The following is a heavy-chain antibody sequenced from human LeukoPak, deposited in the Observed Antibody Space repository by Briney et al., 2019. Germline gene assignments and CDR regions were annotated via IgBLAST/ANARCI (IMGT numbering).Heavy chain of an antibody. D-gene: IGHD3-10*01. CDR2: ISGSGGAT. J-gene: IGHJ4*02. Sequence: PGGSLRLSCAASGFTFSSYSMTCVRQAPGKGLEWVSVISGSGGATYYADSVKGRFTISRDNSKNTLCLQMNSLRAEDTAVYYCARAAMVRGVDYFDSWGQGTLVTVSS. CDR1: GFTFSSYS. CDR3: ARAAMVRGVDYFDS. V-gene: IGHV3-23*01.